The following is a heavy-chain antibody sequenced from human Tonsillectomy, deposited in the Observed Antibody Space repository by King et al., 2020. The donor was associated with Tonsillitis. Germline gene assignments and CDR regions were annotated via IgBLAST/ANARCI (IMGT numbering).Heavy chain of an antibody. Sequence: VQLVESGGGLVKPGGSLRLSCAASGFTFSSYSMNWVRQAPGKGLEWVSSISSSSSYIYYADSVKGRFTISRDNAKNSLYLQMNSLRAEDTAVYYCARDFPESSVGAASYRGQGTLVTVSS. CDR1: GFTFSSYS. CDR3: ARDFPESSVGAASY. CDR2: ISSSSSYI. V-gene: IGHV3-21*01. J-gene: IGHJ4*02. D-gene: IGHD2-15*01.